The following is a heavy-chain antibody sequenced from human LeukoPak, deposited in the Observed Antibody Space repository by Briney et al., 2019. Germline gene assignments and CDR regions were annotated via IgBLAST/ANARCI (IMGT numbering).Heavy chain of an antibody. J-gene: IGHJ4*02. CDR2: ISYSGST. CDR1: GGSLNSCF. D-gene: IGHD6-19*01. CDR3: ARGGPGSGWHYYLDY. V-gene: IGHV4-59*01. Sequence: SETLSLTCTVSGGSLNSCFWSWIGQPPGKGLEWIGFISYSGSTNFNPSLRSRVTISVDRSKNQFSLNLSSVTGADTAVYYCARGGPGSGWHYYLDYWGQGTLVTVSS.